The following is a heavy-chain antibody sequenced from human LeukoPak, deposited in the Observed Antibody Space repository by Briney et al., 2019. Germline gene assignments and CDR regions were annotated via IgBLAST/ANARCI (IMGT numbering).Heavy chain of an antibody. V-gene: IGHV1-2*02. Sequence: GASVKVSCKASGYTFTGCYMHWVRQAPGQGLEWMGWINPNSGGTNYAQKFQGRVTMTRDTSISTAYVELSRLRSDDTAVYYCARPSRGYSYGLDYWGQGTLVTVSS. J-gene: IGHJ4*02. CDR1: GYTFTGCY. CDR2: INPNSGGT. CDR3: ARPSRGYSYGLDY. D-gene: IGHD5-18*01.